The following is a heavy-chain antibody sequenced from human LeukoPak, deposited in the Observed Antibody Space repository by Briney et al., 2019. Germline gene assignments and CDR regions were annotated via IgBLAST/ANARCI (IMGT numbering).Heavy chain of an antibody. Sequence: GGSLRLSCAASGFTFSDYWMTWVRQAPGKGLEWVSSISSSSSYIYYADSVKGRFTISRDNAKNSLYLQMNSLRAEDTAVYYCARAAVYDFGYFDYWGQGTLVTVSS. CDR3: ARAAVYDFGYFDY. CDR2: ISSSSSYI. V-gene: IGHV3-21*01. D-gene: IGHD3-3*01. J-gene: IGHJ4*02. CDR1: GFTFSDYW.